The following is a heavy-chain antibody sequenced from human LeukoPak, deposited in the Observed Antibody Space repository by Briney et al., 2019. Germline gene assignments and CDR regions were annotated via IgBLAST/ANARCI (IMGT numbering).Heavy chain of an antibody. V-gene: IGHV1-18*01. CDR2: ISTYNVNT. Sequence: ASVKVSCKASGYIFTSYGISWVRQAPGQGLEWMGWISTYNVNTNYAQNLQGRVTMTTDTSTSTAYMELRSLRSDDTAVYYCARFGEFLSSWFDPWGQGTLVTVSS. D-gene: IGHD3-10*01. CDR1: GYIFTSYG. J-gene: IGHJ5*02. CDR3: ARFGEFLSSWFDP.